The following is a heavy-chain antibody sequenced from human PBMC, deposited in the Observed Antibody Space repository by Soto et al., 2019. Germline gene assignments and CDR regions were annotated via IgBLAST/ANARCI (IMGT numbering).Heavy chain of an antibody. D-gene: IGHD6-19*01. CDR1: GYNFTTYG. CDR2: ISGHNGHT. Sequence: QVQLVQSGAEVKKPGASVKVSCKTSGYNFTTYGVSWVRQAPGQGLEWMGWISGHNGHTNYAQTFQGRITMTTDTSTTTAYMELRSLRSDDTAVYYCSRYQPYSPGYYYFDHWGQGTLAIVTS. J-gene: IGHJ4*02. V-gene: IGHV1-18*01. CDR3: SRYQPYSPGYYYFDH.